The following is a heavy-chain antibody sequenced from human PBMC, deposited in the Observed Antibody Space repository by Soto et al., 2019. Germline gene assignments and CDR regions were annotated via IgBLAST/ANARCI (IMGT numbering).Heavy chain of an antibody. V-gene: IGHV1-46*01. J-gene: IGHJ4*02. CDR1: NDSLSSHF. Sequence: ASVKVSCKASNDSLSSHFIHWVRQAPGEGLEWLGIINPGPNSASCSKEFQGRLTLTSDMPSRTVYLQLSNPRSDDTAVYYCAGASSRVSSLVAAYWGQGTLVTVSS. D-gene: IGHD3-9*01. CDR2: INPGPNSA. CDR3: AGASSRVSSLVAAY.